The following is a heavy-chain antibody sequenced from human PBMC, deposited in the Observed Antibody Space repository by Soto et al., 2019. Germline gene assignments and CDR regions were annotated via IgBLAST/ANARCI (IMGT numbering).Heavy chain of an antibody. CDR3: VKVMSGLYYYAMDV. V-gene: IGHV3-23*01. CDR2: INNSGVTT. J-gene: IGHJ6*02. Sequence: EVQLLETGGGLVQPGGSLRLSCAASGFTFSNYAMSWVRQAPGKGLDWVSTINNSGVTTYYADSVKGRFTISRDNSKNTLYLQMNSLRAEASAVYYCVKVMSGLYYYAMDVWGQGTTVTVSS. D-gene: IGHD3-3*01. CDR1: GFTFSNYA.